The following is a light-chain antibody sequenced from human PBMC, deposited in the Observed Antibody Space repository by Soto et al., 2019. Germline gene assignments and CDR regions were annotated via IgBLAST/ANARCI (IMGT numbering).Light chain of an antibody. CDR2: AAS. J-gene: IGKJ1*01. CDR3: QQSYSTSWT. Sequence: DIQMTQSPSSLSASVGDRVTITCRASQSISSYLNWYQQKPGKAPKLLIYAASSSQSGVPSRFSGSGSGTDFTLTISSLQPEEFATYYCQQSYSTSWTFGQGTKVDNK. V-gene: IGKV1-39*01. CDR1: QSISSY.